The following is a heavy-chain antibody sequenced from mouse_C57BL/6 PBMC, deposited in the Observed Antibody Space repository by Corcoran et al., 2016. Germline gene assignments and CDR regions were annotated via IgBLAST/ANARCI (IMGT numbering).Heavy chain of an antibody. CDR1: GYAFSSYW. CDR3: ASPFITTVVAEAMDY. Sequence: QVQLQQSGAELVKPGASVKISCKASGYAFSSYWMNWVKQRPGKGLEWIGQIYPGDGDTNYNGKFKGKATLTADKSSSTAYMQLSSLTSEDSAVYFCASPFITTVVAEAMDYWGQGTSVTVSS. D-gene: IGHD1-1*01. CDR2: IYPGDGDT. J-gene: IGHJ4*01. V-gene: IGHV1-80*01.